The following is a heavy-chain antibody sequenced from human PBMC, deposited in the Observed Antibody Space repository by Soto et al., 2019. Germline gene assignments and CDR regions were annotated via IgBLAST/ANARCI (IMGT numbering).Heavy chain of an antibody. J-gene: IGHJ4*02. CDR3: ATRSPAFDY. CDR1: GYTFTSYG. Sequence: QVQLVQSGPEVKKPGASVKVSCKTSGYTFTSYGIAWVRQAPGQGLEWMGWISTDKGNTNYAQKFQGRVTMTTDTSPRTAYMELRSLRSDDTAVYYCATRSPAFDYWGQGTLVTVSS. V-gene: IGHV1-18*01. CDR2: ISTDKGNT.